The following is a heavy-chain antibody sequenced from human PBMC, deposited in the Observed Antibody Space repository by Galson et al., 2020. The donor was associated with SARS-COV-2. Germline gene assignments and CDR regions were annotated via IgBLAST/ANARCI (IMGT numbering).Heavy chain of an antibody. J-gene: IGHJ4*02. CDR1: GFTFSDYF. CDR2: ISSSSSYT. V-gene: IGHV3-11*06. CDR3: ARSDYNGWYEPRDY. Sequence: GSLRLSCAASGFTFSDYFMSWIRQAPGKGLEWVSYISSSSSYTDYVGSVKGRFTISRDNAKNSLYLQMNSLRAEDTAVYYCARSDYNGWYEPRDYWGQGTLVTVSS. D-gene: IGHD6-19*01.